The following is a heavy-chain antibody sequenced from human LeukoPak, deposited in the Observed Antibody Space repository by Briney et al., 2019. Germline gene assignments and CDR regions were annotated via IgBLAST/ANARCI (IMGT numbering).Heavy chain of an antibody. J-gene: IGHJ6*02. D-gene: IGHD5-18*01. Sequence: GGSLRLSCAASGFTFSSYAMHWVRQAPGKGLEWVAVISYDGSNKYYADSVKGRFTISRDNSKNTLYLQMNSLRAEDTAVYYCARGYGHRDVWGQGTTVSVPS. V-gene: IGHV3-30-3*01. CDR2: ISYDGSNK. CDR1: GFTFSSYA. CDR3: ARGYGHRDV.